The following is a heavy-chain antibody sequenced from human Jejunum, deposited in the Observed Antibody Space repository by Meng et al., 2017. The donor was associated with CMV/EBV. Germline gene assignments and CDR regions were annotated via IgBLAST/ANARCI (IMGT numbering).Heavy chain of an antibody. CDR1: GYGFTTYW. D-gene: IGHD4-11*01. CDR2: IWPDDSDT. J-gene: IGHJ5*02. V-gene: IGHV5-51*01. CDR3: ARRGKLSNQAHWFDP. Sequence: SGYGFTTYWIGWVRQMPGKGLEWMGIIWPDDSDTRYSPSFQGQVTISVDKSSSTAYLQWSSLKASDTAMYYCARRGKLSNQAHWFDPWGQGTLVTVSS.